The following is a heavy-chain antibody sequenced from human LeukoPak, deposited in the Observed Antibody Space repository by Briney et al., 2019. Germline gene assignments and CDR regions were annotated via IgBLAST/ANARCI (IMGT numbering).Heavy chain of an antibody. V-gene: IGHV4-59*01. CDR3: ARSKANWVFDY. CDR1: GGSISSYF. CDR2: IYSSGST. D-gene: IGHD2-8*01. Sequence: SETPSLTCTVSGGSISSYFWSWIRQPPGKGLEWIGYIYSSGSTNYNPSLKSRVTISVDTSQNQFSLKLTSVTAADTAVYYCARSKANWVFDYWGQGTLVTVSS. J-gene: IGHJ4*02.